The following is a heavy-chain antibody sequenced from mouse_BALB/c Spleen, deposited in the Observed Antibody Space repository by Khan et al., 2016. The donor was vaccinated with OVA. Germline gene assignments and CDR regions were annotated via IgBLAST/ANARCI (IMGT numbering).Heavy chain of an antibody. V-gene: IGHV1S41*01. CDR1: GYTFTSYW. CDR3: TRENDYDRTCDSLAY. Sequence: DLVRPGASVKLSCKASGYTFTSYWIHWVKQRPGQGLEWIGRIAPGSGSTNYNEMFKDKATLTVDPSSSTAYIQLSSLSYEDSAVFFCTRENDYDRTCDSLAYWGQGTSVTVSA. CDR2: IAPGSGST. J-gene: IGHJ4*01. D-gene: IGHD1-1*01.